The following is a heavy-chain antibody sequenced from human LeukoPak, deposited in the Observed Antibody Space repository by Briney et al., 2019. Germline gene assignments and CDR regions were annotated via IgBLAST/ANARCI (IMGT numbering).Heavy chain of an antibody. CDR3: ARKLLWFGEYYFDY. D-gene: IGHD3-10*01. CDR2: INHSGST. V-gene: IGHV4-34*01. J-gene: IGHJ4*02. Sequence: PSETLSLTCTVSGGSISSYYWSWIRQPPGKGLEWIGEINHSGSTNYNPSLKSRVTISVDTSKNQFSLKLSSVTAADTAVYYCARKLLWFGEYYFDYWGQGTLVTVSS. CDR1: GGSISSYY.